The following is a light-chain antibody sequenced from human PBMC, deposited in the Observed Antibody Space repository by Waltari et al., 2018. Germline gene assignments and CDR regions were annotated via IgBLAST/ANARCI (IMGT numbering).Light chain of an antibody. CDR3: SSYAGSDNLI. V-gene: IGLV2-8*01. J-gene: IGLJ2*01. Sequence: QSALTQPPSASGSPGQSVTIPCPGTSPAVAAYNSVPWYQQPPGKAPKLMIYEVSKRPSGVPDRFSGSKSGNTASLTVSGLQAEDEADYYCSSYAGSDNLIFGGGTKLTVL. CDR2: EVS. CDR1: SPAVAAYNS.